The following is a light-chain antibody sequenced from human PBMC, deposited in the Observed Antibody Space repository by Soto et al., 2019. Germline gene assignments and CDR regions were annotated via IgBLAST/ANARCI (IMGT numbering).Light chain of an antibody. Sequence: SVLTQPPSVSGAPGQSVTISCTGSNSNIGAGYDVHWYQEIPGKATKLLAYTSNGRSPGIPDRFSSSKSGASASLAITGLQGEDEAEYYRQAHDIGLTRFYVCGTGTKVTV. V-gene: IGLV1-40*01. J-gene: IGLJ1*01. CDR1: NSNIGAGYD. CDR2: TSN. CDR3: QAHDIGLTRFYV.